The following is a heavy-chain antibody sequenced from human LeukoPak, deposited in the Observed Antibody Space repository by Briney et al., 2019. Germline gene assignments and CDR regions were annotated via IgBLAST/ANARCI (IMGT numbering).Heavy chain of an antibody. D-gene: IGHD3-22*01. CDR1: GVSFSGNY. Sequence: SETLSLTCAVYGVSFSGNYWNWIRQPPGKGLEWIGEINHSGSTSYNPSLKSRVTISGDTSKNQFSLKLSSVTAADKAVYYCARGGYYDSSGYPNPLDYWGQGTLVTVSS. CDR2: INHSGST. V-gene: IGHV4-34*01. J-gene: IGHJ4*02. CDR3: ARGGYYDSSGYPNPLDY.